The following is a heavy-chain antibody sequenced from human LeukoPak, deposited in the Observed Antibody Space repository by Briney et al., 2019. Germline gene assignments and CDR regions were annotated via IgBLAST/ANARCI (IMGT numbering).Heavy chain of an antibody. Sequence: GGSLRLSCEASGFMFSKYWMTWVRQAPGKGLEWVANIRGDGSVKYLLDSVKGRFSISRDNAKNSLSLEMNNLRAEDTAVYYCSRDANYYDSSRHYFDAFDIWGRGTMVTVSS. CDR3: SRDANYYDSSRHYFDAFDI. D-gene: IGHD3-22*01. CDR2: IRGDGSVK. V-gene: IGHV3-7*01. J-gene: IGHJ3*02. CDR1: GFMFSKYW.